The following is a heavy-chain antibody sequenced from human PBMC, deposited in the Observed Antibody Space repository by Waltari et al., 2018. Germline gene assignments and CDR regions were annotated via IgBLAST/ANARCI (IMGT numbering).Heavy chain of an antibody. CDR3: AHRSYYYGSGSQDY. CDR2: IFLNDDK. V-gene: IGHV2-5*01. Sequence: QITLKESGPTLVKPPQTLTLTCTFPGFSLSTSGVGVGWIRQPPGNALDLLAPIFLNDDKRYSPSLKSRLTITKDTSKNQVVLTMTNMDPVDTATYYCAHRSYYYGSGSQDYWGQGTLVTVSS. J-gene: IGHJ4*02. CDR1: GFSLSTSGVG. D-gene: IGHD3-10*01.